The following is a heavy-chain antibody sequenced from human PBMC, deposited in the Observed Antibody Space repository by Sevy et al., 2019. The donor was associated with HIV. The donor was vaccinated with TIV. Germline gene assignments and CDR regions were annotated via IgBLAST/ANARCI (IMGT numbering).Heavy chain of an antibody. CDR3: ARLTSRTYSSGWSRYFDY. V-gene: IGHV1-69*13. D-gene: IGHD6-19*01. CDR2: IIPIFGTA. CDR1: GGTFSSYA. J-gene: IGHJ4*02. Sequence: ASVKVSCKASGGTFSSYAISWVRQAPGQGLEWMGGIIPIFGTANYEQKFQGRVTITADESTSTAYMELSSLRSEDTAVYYCARLTSRTYSSGWSRYFDYWGQGTLVTVSS.